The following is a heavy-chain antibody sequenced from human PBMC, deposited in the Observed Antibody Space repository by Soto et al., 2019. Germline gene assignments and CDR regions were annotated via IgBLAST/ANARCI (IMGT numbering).Heavy chain of an antibody. CDR3: AKVRYSSPMGYYYGMDV. D-gene: IGHD2-2*01. CDR2: IIPVFGTA. J-gene: IGHJ6*02. CDR1: RVAFSKFI. V-gene: IGHV1-69*01. Sequence: QAQLEQSGGEVKKPGSSVKVSCKASRVAFSKFIVTWVRQAPGVGLEWVGGIIPVFGTANYAQKFQGRVTITADEYTSTYYMEVNNLRSEDTAVYYCAKVRYSSPMGYYYGMDVWGQGTTVTVAS.